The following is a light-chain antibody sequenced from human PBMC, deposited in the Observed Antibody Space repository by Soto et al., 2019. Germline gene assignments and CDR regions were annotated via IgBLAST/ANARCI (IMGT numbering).Light chain of an antibody. Sequence: EIVLTQSPGTLSLSPGERATLSCRASQSVSSNYLAWYRQKSGQAPRLLIYGASSRATGIPDRFSGSGSGTDFTLTISRLEPEDFAVYYCQQYGGSPRTFGQGTKVDIK. CDR3: QQYGGSPRT. CDR1: QSVSSNY. CDR2: GAS. V-gene: IGKV3-20*01. J-gene: IGKJ1*01.